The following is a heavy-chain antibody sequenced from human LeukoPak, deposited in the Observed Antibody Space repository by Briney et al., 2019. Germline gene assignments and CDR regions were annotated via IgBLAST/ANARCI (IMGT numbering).Heavy chain of an antibody. Sequence: ASVKVSCKASGYTFTSYDINWVRQATGQGLEWMGWMNPNSGNTGYAQKFQGRVTMTRNTSISTAYMELSSLRSEDTAVYYFARGGRSGYDLDYWGQGTLVTVSS. CDR2: MNPNSGNT. D-gene: IGHD5-12*01. V-gene: IGHV1-8*01. CDR1: GYTFTSYD. CDR3: ARGGRSGYDLDY. J-gene: IGHJ4*02.